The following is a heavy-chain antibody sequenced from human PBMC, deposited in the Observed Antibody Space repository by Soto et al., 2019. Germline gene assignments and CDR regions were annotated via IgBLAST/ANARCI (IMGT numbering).Heavy chain of an antibody. Sequence: QVQLQQWGAGLLKPSETLSLTCAVYGGSFSGYYWSWIRQPPGKGLEWIGEINHSGSTNYNPSLKSRVTISVDTSKNQFSLKLSSVTAADTAVYYCARGRVYCSSTSCYVTPERHYFDYWGQGTLVTVSS. CDR2: INHSGST. J-gene: IGHJ4*02. V-gene: IGHV4-34*01. CDR3: ARGRVYCSSTSCYVTPERHYFDY. CDR1: GGSFSGYY. D-gene: IGHD2-2*01.